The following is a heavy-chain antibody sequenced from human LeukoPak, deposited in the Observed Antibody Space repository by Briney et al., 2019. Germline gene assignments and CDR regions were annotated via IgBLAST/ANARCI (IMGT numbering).Heavy chain of an antibody. D-gene: IGHD3-22*01. CDR3: AKEGSSGYYGNWFDP. J-gene: IGHJ5*02. CDR2: ISWNSGSI. V-gene: IGHV3-9*01. Sequence: GGSLRLSCAASGFTFDDYAMHWVRQAPGKGLEWVSGISWNSGSIGYADSVKGRFTISRDNAKNSLYLQMTSLRAEDTALYYCAKEGSSGYYGNWFDPWGQGTLVTVSS. CDR1: GFTFDDYA.